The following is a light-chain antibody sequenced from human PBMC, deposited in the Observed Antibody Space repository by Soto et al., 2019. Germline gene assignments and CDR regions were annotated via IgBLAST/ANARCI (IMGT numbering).Light chain of an antibody. V-gene: IGLV1-40*01. CDR3: QSYDSSLSGWV. CDR2: GNS. CDR1: RSNIGAGYD. Sequence: QSVLTQPPSVSGAPGQRVTISCTGSRSNIGAGYDVHWYQQLPGTAPKLLIYGNSNRPSGVPDRVSGSKSGTSASLAITGLQAEDEADYYCQSYDSSLSGWVFGGGTKVTVL. J-gene: IGLJ3*02.